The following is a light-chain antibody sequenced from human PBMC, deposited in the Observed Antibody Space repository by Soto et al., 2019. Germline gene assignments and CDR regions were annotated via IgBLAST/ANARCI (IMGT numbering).Light chain of an antibody. CDR3: QQYNNWPKT. Sequence: RVMTQSPATLSVPQEERATLSCSASQSVSSNLAWYQQKPGQTPRLLIYGASTRATGIPARFSGSGSGTEFTLTISSLQSEDFAVYYCQQYNNWPKTVGQGAKVEIK. CDR1: QSVSSN. J-gene: IGKJ1*01. V-gene: IGKV3-15*01. CDR2: GAS.